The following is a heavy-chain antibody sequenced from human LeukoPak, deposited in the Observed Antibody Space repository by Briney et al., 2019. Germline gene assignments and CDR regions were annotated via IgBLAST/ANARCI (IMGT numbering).Heavy chain of an antibody. J-gene: IGHJ6*03. D-gene: IGHD2-2*01. CDR2: INPNSGGT. CDR1: GYTFTGYY. V-gene: IGHV1-2*02. Sequence: ASVKVSCKASGYTFTGYYMHWVRQAPGQGLEWMGWINPNSGGTNSIQKFQGRVTMTRDTSISTAYMELRSLRSDDTAVYYCARVGGSPLVVPAAMFDYYMDVWGKGTTVTISS. CDR3: ARVGGSPLVVPAAMFDYYMDV.